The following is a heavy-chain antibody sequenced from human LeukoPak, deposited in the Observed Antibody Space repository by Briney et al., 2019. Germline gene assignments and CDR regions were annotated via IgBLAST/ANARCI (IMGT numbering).Heavy chain of an antibody. V-gene: IGHV5-51*01. CDR3: ARHTYYDCCGYYCAFDL. D-gene: IGHD3-22*01. J-gene: IGHJ3*01. Sequence: ESLKTSRKSLGYSFTCYWIGWVRQMSGKGLEWVGIIYPGDSDSRYSPSFQGQVTISADKSISTAYLQWRSLKASDTAMYYCARHTYYDCCGYYCAFDLWGQGTMVTVSS. CDR1: GYSFTCYW. CDR2: IYPGDSDS.